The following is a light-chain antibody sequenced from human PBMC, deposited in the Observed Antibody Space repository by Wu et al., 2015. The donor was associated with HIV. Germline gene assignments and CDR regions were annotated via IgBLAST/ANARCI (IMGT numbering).Light chain of an antibody. V-gene: IGKV1-8*01. CDR3: QQYNNWWT. CDR2: TAS. Sequence: MTQSPSSLSASTGDRVTITCRASRDITTYLAWYQQKPGKAPRLLIYTASTLQSGVPSRFSASGSATDFTLTISGLQSEDFAVYYCQQYNNWWTFGQGTKVEIK. J-gene: IGKJ1*01. CDR1: RDITTY.